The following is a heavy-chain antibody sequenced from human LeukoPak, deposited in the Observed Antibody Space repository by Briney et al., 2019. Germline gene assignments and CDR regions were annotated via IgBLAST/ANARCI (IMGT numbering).Heavy chain of an antibody. J-gene: IGHJ4*02. CDR2: ISWNSGSI. Sequence: GGSLRLSCAASGFTFDDYATHWVRQAPGKGLEWVSGISWNSGSIGYADSVRGRFTISSDNAKNSLYLQMNSLRAEDMALYYCAKDRGYGLTGGFDYWGQGTLVTVSS. D-gene: IGHD7-27*01. V-gene: IGHV3-9*03. CDR3: AKDRGYGLTGGFDY. CDR1: GFTFDDYA.